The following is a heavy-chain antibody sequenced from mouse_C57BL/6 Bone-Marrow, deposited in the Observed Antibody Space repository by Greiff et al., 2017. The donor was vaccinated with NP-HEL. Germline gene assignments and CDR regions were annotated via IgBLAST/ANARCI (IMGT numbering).Heavy chain of an antibody. CDR3: ARGAY. J-gene: IGHJ3*01. CDR1: GYEFSNYW. Sequence: VLLQQSGAELVKPGASVKISCKASGYEFSNYWMIWVKLRPGKGLEWIGQFYLGDGDTNYNGKFKDKVTLTADKSSSTAYMQLSRLTSEDSAVYFCARGAYWGQETLVTVSA. V-gene: IGHV1-80*01. CDR2: FYLGDGDT.